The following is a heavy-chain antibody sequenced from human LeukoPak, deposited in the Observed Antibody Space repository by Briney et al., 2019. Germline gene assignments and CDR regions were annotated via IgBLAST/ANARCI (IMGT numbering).Heavy chain of an antibody. Sequence: GGSLRLSCVASGFTYSDYWMSWVRQGPGKGLEWVATIKGDGSVKNYVDSVKGRFTISRDNAKNSVFLQMDSLRVEDAALYYCARRGLHDYWGQGTLVTVSS. J-gene: IGHJ4*02. CDR3: ARRGLHDY. V-gene: IGHV3-7*03. CDR2: IKGDGSVK. CDR1: GFTYSDYW. D-gene: IGHD5/OR15-5a*01.